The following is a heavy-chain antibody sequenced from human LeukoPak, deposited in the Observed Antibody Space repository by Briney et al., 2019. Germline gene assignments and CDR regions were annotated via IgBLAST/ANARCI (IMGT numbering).Heavy chain of an antibody. D-gene: IGHD2-15*01. CDR2: ISNSGGST. J-gene: IGHJ4*02. CDR3: AKRAGGSCYSRDDY. V-gene: IGHV3-23*01. CDR1: GFTFSNYA. Sequence: PGGSPRLSCAASGFTFSNYAMSWVRQAPGKGLEWVSAISNSGGSTYYADSVKGRFTISRDNSKNTLYLQMNSLRAEDTAVYYCAKRAGGSCYSRDDYWGQGTLVTVSS.